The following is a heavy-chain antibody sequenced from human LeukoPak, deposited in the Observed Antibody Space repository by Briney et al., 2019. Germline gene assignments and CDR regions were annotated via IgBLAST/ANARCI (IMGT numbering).Heavy chain of an antibody. V-gene: IGHV4-59*01. J-gene: IGHJ4*02. D-gene: IGHD3-10*01. Sequence: SETLPLTCTVSGGSISSYYWSWIRQPPGKGLEWIGYIYYSGSTNYNPSLKSRVTISVDTSKNQFSLKLSSVTAADTAVYYCASYGSGIFDYWGQGTLVTVSS. CDR3: ASYGSGIFDY. CDR2: IYYSGST. CDR1: GGSISSYY.